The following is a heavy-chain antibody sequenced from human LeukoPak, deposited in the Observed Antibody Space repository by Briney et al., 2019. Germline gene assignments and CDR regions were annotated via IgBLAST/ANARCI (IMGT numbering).Heavy chain of an antibody. J-gene: IGHJ6*02. Sequence: PSETLSLTCTVSGGSISSYYWSWIRQPPGKGLEWIGYIYYSGSTNYNPSHKSRVTISVDTSKNQFSLKLSSVTAADTAVYYCARDIFYDSSGNYYYGMDVWGQGTTVTVSS. V-gene: IGHV4-59*12. D-gene: IGHD3-22*01. CDR1: GGSISSYY. CDR3: ARDIFYDSSGNYYYGMDV. CDR2: IYYSGST.